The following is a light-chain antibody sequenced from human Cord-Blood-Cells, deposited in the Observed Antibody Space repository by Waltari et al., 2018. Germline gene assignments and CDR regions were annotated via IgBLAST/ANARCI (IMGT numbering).Light chain of an antibody. CDR1: QSISVW. V-gene: IGKV1-5*03. Sequence: DIQMTQSPSTLSASVGDRVTITCRASQSISVWLAWYQRKPGNAPNLLIYKSVILEGGVPSRSSGSGAGREFARAISSLQPDDCATYFCSQYHSYTVTFGQGTNLEI. CDR3: SQYHSYTVT. J-gene: IGKJ2*01. CDR2: KSV.